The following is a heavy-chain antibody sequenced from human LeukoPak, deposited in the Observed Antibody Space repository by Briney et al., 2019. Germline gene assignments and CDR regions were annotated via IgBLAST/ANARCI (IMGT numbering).Heavy chain of an antibody. D-gene: IGHD3-22*01. V-gene: IGHV1-2*02. J-gene: IGHJ4*02. CDR3: ARAGSSGYEGGYFDY. Sequence: GASVKVSCKASGYTFSAYYMHWVRQAPGQGLEWVGWINPNSGGTNYAQKFQGRVTITRDTSISTAYMELTRLRSDDTAVYYCARAGSSGYEGGYFDYWGQGTLVTVSS. CDR1: GYTFSAYY. CDR2: INPNSGGT.